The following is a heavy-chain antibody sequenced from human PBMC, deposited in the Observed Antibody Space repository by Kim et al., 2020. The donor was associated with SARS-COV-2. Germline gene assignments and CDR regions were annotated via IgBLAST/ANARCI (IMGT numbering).Heavy chain of an antibody. D-gene: IGHD3-3*01. CDR1: GDSVSSNSAA. J-gene: IGHJ3*02. CDR2: TYYRSKWYN. V-gene: IGHV6-1*01. Sequence: SQTLSLTCAISGDSVSSNSAAWNWIRQSPSRGLEWLGRTYYRSKWYNDYAVSVKSRITINPDTSKNQFSLQLNSVTPEDTAVYYCARGVYITIFGVVTTDAFDIWGQGTMVTASS. CDR3: ARGVYITIFGVVTTDAFDI.